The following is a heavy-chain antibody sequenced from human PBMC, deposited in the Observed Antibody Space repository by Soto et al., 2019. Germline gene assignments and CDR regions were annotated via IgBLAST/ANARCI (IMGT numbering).Heavy chain of an antibody. D-gene: IGHD3-22*01. CDR1: GFTFNDHY. V-gene: IGHV3-72*01. CDR2: IRNRANAYTT. J-gene: IGHJ4*02. Sequence: EVQVVESGGGLVQPGGSLRLSCAASGFTFNDHYMDWVRQAPGKGLEWVGRIRNRANAYTTEYAASVKGRFTISRDDSKNSVFLQVSCLKAEDTAVYYCARSGGYYESRPDYWGQGTLVTVSS. CDR3: ARSGGYYESRPDY.